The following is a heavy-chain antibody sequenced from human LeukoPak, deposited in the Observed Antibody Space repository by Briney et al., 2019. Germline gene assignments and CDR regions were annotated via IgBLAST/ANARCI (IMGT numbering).Heavy chain of an antibody. Sequence: PGESLKISCKGSGYSFTCYWIAWVRQMPGKGLEWMGIIYPDDSDTRYSPSFQGQVTITADRSISTAYLQWSSLKASDNAMYYCARQRRSSGWPNDYWGQGTLVTVSS. CDR2: IYPDDSDT. D-gene: IGHD6-19*01. J-gene: IGHJ4*02. CDR1: GYSFTCYW. V-gene: IGHV5-51*01. CDR3: ARQRRSSGWPNDY.